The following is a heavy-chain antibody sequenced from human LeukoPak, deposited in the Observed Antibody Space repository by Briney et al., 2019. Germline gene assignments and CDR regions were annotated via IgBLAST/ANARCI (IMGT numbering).Heavy chain of an antibody. V-gene: IGHV1-69*05. CDR1: GGTVSSYA. J-gene: IGHJ4*02. D-gene: IGHD1-1*01. CDR2: IIPIFGTA. Sequence: ASVKVSCKASGGTVSSYAISWVRQAPGQGLEWMGGIIPIFGTANYAQKFQGRVTITTDESTSTAYMELSSLRSEDTAVYYCARGPELERFDYWGQGTLVTVSS. CDR3: ARGPELERFDY.